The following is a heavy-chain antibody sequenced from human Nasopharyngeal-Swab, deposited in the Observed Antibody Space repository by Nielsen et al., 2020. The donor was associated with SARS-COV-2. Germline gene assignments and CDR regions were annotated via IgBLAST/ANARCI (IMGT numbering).Heavy chain of an antibody. CDR3: ARVFYGSVNSRWHFDL. Sequence: GSLRLSCAASGFTFSDHYMDWVRQAPGKGLEWVGRTRNKANTFTTEYAASVKGRFTVSRDDSQNSLYLQTNSLKTEDTAVYYCARVFYGSVNSRWHFDLWGRGTLVTVSS. J-gene: IGHJ2*01. V-gene: IGHV3-72*01. CDR2: TRNKANTFTT. CDR1: GFTFSDHY. D-gene: IGHD3-10*01.